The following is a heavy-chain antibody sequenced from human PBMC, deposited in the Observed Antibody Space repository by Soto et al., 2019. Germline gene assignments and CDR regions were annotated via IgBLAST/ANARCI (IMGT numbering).Heavy chain of an antibody. CDR2: ISSLSSYI. Sequence: EVQLVESGGGLVKPGGSLRVSCVASGFTFSSYSMNWVGKAPGKGLEWVSSISSLSSYIYYADSVKGRFTISRDNAKNSLYLQMNSLRAEDTAIYYCARGELWFDYWGQGTLVTVSS. D-gene: IGHD5-18*01. CDR3: ARGELWFDY. CDR1: GFTFSSYS. J-gene: IGHJ4*02. V-gene: IGHV3-21*01.